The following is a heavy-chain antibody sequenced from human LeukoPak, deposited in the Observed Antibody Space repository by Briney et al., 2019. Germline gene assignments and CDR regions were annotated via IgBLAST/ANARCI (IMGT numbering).Heavy chain of an antibody. V-gene: IGHV1-2*02. Sequence: ASVKVSCKASGYTITGYYMHWVRQAPGQGLEWMGWFNPNSGGTNYAQKFQGRVTMTRDTSISTAYMELSRLRSDDTAVYYCASSLAGLSVAGSSCDYWGQGTLVTVSS. CDR2: FNPNSGGT. D-gene: IGHD6-19*01. CDR3: ASSLAGLSVAGSSCDY. J-gene: IGHJ4*02. CDR1: GYTITGYY.